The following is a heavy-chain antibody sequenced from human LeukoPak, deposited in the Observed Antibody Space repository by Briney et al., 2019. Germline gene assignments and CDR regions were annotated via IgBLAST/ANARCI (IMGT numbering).Heavy chain of an antibody. CDR1: GFTFSSYA. J-gene: IGHJ4*02. V-gene: IGHV3-23*01. CDR3: AKVLTLLGYCSSTSCYGPIDY. Sequence: GGSLRLSCAASGFTFSSYAMSWVRQASGKGLEWVSAISGSGGSTYYADSVKGRFTISRDNSKNTLYLQMNSLRAEDTAVHYCAKVLTLLGYCSSTSCYGPIDYWGQGTLVTVSS. D-gene: IGHD2-2*01. CDR2: ISGSGGST.